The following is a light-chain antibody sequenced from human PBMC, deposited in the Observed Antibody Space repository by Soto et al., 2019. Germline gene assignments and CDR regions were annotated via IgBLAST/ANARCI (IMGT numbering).Light chain of an antibody. CDR2: AAS. CDR1: QSVSSSY. V-gene: IGKV3-15*01. CDR3: QQYYRWPQT. Sequence: EVVLTQSPGALSLSPGERGTLSCRASQSVSSSYLAWYQQTPGQSPRLLIYAASTRATGIPARFSGSGSGTEFTLTISSLQSEDFAVYYCQQYYRWPQTFGQGTKVDIK. J-gene: IGKJ1*01.